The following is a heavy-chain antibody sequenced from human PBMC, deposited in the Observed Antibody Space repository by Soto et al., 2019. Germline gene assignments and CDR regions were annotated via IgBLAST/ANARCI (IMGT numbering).Heavy chain of an antibody. V-gene: IGHV1-18*01. CDR2: ISAYNGNT. CDR1: GYTFTSYG. Sequence: ASVKVSCKASGYTFTSYGISWVRQAPGQRLEWMGWISAYNGNTNYAQKLQGRVTMTTDTSTSTAYMELRSLRSDDTAVYYCARHLPLPFIVVVNGGWFDPWGQGTLVTVSS. D-gene: IGHD2-15*01. J-gene: IGHJ5*02. CDR3: ARHLPLPFIVVVNGGWFDP.